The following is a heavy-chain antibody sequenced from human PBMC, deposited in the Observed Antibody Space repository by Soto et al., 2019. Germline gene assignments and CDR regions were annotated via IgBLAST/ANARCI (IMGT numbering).Heavy chain of an antibody. CDR2: ISSSGSTI. CDR1: GFTFSSYE. D-gene: IGHD2-2*02. Sequence: AGGSLRLSCAASGFTFSSYEMNWVRQAPGKGLEWVSYISSSGSTIYYADSVKGRFTISRDNAKNSLYLQMNSLRAEDTAVYYCAREGYCSSTSCYSTYYYYGMDVWGQGTTVTVSS. J-gene: IGHJ6*02. V-gene: IGHV3-48*03. CDR3: AREGYCSSTSCYSTYYYYGMDV.